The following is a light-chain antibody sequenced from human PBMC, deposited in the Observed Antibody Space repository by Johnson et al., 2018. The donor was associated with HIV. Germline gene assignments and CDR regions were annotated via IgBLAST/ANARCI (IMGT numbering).Light chain of an antibody. CDR3: GTWDSSLSAWFYV. Sequence: QSVLTQPPSVSAAPGQKVTISCSGSSSNIGNNYVSWYQQLPGTAPKLLIYDNNKRPSGIPGRFSGSKSGTSATLGITGLQTGDEADYYCGTWDSSLSAWFYVFGTGTKVTVL. J-gene: IGLJ1*01. V-gene: IGLV1-51*01. CDR1: SSNIGNNY. CDR2: DNN.